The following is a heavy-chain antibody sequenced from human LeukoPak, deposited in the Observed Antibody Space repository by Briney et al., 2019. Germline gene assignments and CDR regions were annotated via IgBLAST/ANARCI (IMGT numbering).Heavy chain of an antibody. Sequence: ASVKVSCKASGYTFFDFYLHCVRQAPRQGLEWMGIINPNDVRTTDAQKFQGRITMTSDTSTTTGYMELSGLTSDDKAVYYCARSYFRDARGGFDYWGQGTLVTVSS. J-gene: IGHJ4*02. CDR1: GYTFFDFY. CDR3: ARSYFRDARGGFDY. CDR2: INPNDVRT. V-gene: IGHV1-46*01. D-gene: IGHD2-8*01.